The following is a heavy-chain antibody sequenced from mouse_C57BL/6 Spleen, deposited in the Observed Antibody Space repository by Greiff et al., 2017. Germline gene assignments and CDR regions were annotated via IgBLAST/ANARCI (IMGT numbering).Heavy chain of an antibody. CDR1: GFNIKDDY. J-gene: IGHJ1*03. Sequence: EVHLVESGAELVRPGASVKLSCTASGFNIKDDYMHWVKQRPEQGLEWIGWIDPENGDTEYASKFQGKATITADTSSNTAYLQLSSLTSEDTAVYYCTYYGSGYFDVWGTGTTVTVSS. D-gene: IGHD1-1*01. CDR3: TYYGSGYFDV. V-gene: IGHV14-4*01. CDR2: IDPENGDT.